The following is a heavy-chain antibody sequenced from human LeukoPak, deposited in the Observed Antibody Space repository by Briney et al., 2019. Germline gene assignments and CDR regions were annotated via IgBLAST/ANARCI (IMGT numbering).Heavy chain of an antibody. D-gene: IGHD5-24*01. Sequence: PSETLSLTCTVSGASISSYYWNWIRQPPGKGLEWIGYIYYSGRTDYNPSLKSRVTISVDTSKHQFSMKLKSVTAADTAVYFCARGRWLPNAFDIWGQGTMVTVFS. J-gene: IGHJ3*02. V-gene: IGHV4-59*01. CDR3: ARGRWLPNAFDI. CDR2: IYYSGRT. CDR1: GASISSYY.